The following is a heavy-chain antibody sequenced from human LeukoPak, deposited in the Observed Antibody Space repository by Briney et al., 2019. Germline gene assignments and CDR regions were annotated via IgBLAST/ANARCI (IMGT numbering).Heavy chain of an antibody. Sequence: PGGSLRLSCAASGFTFDDYAMHWVRQAPGKGLEWVSGISWNSGSIGYADSVEGRFTISRDNAKNSLYLQMNSLRAEDMALYYCAKDFGGIAVAAGDYWGQGTLVTVSS. D-gene: IGHD6-19*01. J-gene: IGHJ4*02. CDR3: AKDFGGIAVAAGDY. CDR2: ISWNSGSI. CDR1: GFTFDDYA. V-gene: IGHV3-9*03.